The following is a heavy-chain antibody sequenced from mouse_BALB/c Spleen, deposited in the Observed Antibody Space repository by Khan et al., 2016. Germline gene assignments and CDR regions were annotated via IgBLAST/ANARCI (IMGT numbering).Heavy chain of an antibody. D-gene: IGHD2-3*01. CDR2: INTHSGVP. V-gene: IGHV9-4*02. CDR3: ARCDGYWYFDV. CDR1: GYTFTTAG. Sequence: QIQLVQSGPELKKPGETVRISCKASGYTFTTAGMQWVQKMPGKGLKWIGWINTHSGVPKYAEDFKGRFAFSLETSASTAYLQISNLKNEDTATYCCARCDGYWYFDVWGAGTTVTVSS. J-gene: IGHJ1*01.